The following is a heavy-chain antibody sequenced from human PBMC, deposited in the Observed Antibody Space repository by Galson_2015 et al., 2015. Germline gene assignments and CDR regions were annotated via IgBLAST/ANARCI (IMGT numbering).Heavy chain of an antibody. CDR2: MNPNSGNT. Sequence: SVKVSCKASGYTFTSYDINWVRQATGQGLEWMGWMNPNSGNTGYAQKFQGRVTMTRNTSISTAYMELSSLRSEDTAVYYCARGLHYYYGMDVWGQGTTVTVSS. V-gene: IGHV1-8*01. CDR1: GYTFTSYD. CDR3: ARGLHYYYGMDV. J-gene: IGHJ6*02.